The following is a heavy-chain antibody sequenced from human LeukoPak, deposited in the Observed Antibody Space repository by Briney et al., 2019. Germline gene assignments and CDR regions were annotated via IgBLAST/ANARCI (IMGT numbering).Heavy chain of an antibody. CDR3: TRGGELMNF. D-gene: IGHD1-26*01. CDR1: GASVNSGNYY. Sequence: SQTLSLTCTVSGASVNSGNYYWTWIRQPAGKRLEWIGRIYTSGSTNYNPSLKSRVTISIDASKNQFSLRLSSVTAADTAVYYCTRGGELMNFWGQGTLVTVSS. V-gene: IGHV4-61*02. CDR2: IYTSGST. J-gene: IGHJ4*02.